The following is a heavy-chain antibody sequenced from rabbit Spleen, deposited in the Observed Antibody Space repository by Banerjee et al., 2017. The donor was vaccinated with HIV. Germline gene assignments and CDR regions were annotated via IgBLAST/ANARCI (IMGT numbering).Heavy chain of an antibody. J-gene: IGHJ4*01. D-gene: IGHD4-2*01. CDR2: INMVTGKS. CDR1: GVSFNDKDV. V-gene: IGHV1S40*01. CDR3: ARDAAGREDFNL. Sequence: QSLEESGGDLVKPGASLTLTCKASGVSFNDKDVMCWVRQAPGKGLEWITCINMVTGKSVYASWAKGRFTISSASSTTVTLQMTSLTAADTATYFCARDAAGREDFNLWGQGTLVTVS.